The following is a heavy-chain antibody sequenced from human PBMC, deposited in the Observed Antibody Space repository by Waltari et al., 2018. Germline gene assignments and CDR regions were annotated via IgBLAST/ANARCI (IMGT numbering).Heavy chain of an antibody. J-gene: IGHJ6*02. D-gene: IGHD5-12*01. Sequence: VREAPRKGVGWVSGISWNSGSIGYADSVKGRFTISGDNAKNSLYLQMNSLRAEDTALYYCAKAFRGLEGYVYGMDVWGQGTTVTVSS. V-gene: IGHV3-9*01. CDR3: AKAFRGLEGYVYGMDV. CDR2: ISWNSGSI.